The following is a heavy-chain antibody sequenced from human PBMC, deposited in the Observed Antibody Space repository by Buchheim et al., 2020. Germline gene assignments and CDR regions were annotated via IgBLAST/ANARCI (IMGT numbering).Heavy chain of an antibody. CDR2: IKQDGSEK. CDR3: ARGYCSGDRCFPAPEN. Sequence: EVQLVESGGDLVRPGGSVRLSCAVSGFTFSDYWVSWVRQAPGKGLEWVANIKQDGSEKYYVDSVKGRFTISRDNAKNSLYLQMNSLRVEDTAVYYCARGYCSGDRCFPAPENWGQGTL. V-gene: IGHV3-7*01. D-gene: IGHD2-15*01. J-gene: IGHJ4*02. CDR1: GFTFSDYW.